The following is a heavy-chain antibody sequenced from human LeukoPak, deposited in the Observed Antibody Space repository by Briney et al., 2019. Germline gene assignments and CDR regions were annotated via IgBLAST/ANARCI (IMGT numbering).Heavy chain of an antibody. CDR3: AKGILYDILTGPFDY. D-gene: IGHD3-9*01. Sequence: GGSLRLSCAASGFIFGDYAMYWVRQAPGKGLEWVSDISWNSGSIGYADSVKGRFTISRDNAKNSLYVQMNSLRAEDTALYYCAKGILYDILTGPFDYWGQGTLVTVSS. V-gene: IGHV3-9*01. J-gene: IGHJ4*02. CDR2: ISWNSGSI. CDR1: GFIFGDYA.